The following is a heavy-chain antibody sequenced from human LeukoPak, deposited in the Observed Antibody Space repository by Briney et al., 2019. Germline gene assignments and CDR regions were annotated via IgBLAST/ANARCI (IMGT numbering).Heavy chain of an antibody. J-gene: IGHJ4*02. CDR3: ARWAAAVDY. Sequence: GGYLRLSWSSSGFTVSSNYMSWVRQAPGKGLEWVSVIYSGGSTYYADSVKGRFTISRDNSKNTLYLQMNSLRAEDTAVYYCARWAAAVDYWGQGTLVTVSS. V-gene: IGHV3-66*01. CDR2: IYSGGST. D-gene: IGHD6-13*01. CDR1: GFTVSSNY.